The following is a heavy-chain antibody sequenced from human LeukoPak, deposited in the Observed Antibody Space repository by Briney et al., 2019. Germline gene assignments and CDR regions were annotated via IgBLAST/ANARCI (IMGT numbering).Heavy chain of an antibody. CDR2: ISGRDDST. V-gene: IGHV3-23*01. CDR3: AKWGDYDVLTGYYDSDY. CDR1: GFTFKNYA. D-gene: IGHD3-9*01. J-gene: IGHJ4*02. Sequence: PGASLRLSCAASGFTFKNYAMTWVRQAPGKGLQWVSAISGRDDSTYYADSVKGRFTISRDISKNTLFLQMNNLRADVTAVYYCAKWGDYDVLTGYYDSDYWGQGTLVTVSS.